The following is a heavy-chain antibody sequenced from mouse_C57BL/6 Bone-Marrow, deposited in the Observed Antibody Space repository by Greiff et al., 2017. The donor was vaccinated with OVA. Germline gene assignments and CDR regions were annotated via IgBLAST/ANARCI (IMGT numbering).Heavy chain of an antibody. Sequence: QVQLQQSGAELARPGASVKLSCKASGYTFTSYGISWVKQRTGQGLEWIGEIYPRSGNTYYNEKFKGKATLTADKSSSTAYMELRSLTSEDSAVYFCFYYYGSRAGYFDVWGTGTTVTVSS. D-gene: IGHD1-1*01. CDR2: IYPRSGNT. J-gene: IGHJ1*03. CDR3: FYYYGSRAGYFDV. CDR1: GYTFTSYG. V-gene: IGHV1-81*01.